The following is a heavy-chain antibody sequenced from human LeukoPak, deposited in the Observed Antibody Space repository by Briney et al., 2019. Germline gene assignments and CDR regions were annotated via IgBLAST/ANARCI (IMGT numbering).Heavy chain of an antibody. Sequence: SETLSLTCTVSGGSISSGGYYWSWIRQPPGKGLEWIGYIYHSGSTYYNPSLKSRVTISVDTSKNQFSLKLSSVTAADTAVYYCARHLVGALRHAFDIWGQGTMVTVSS. CDR3: ARHLVGALRHAFDI. V-gene: IGHV4-30-2*01. CDR1: GGSISSGGYY. J-gene: IGHJ3*02. CDR2: IYHSGST. D-gene: IGHD1-26*01.